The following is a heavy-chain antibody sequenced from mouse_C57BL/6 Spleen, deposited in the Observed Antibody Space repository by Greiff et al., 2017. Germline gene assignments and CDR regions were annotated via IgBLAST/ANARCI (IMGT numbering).Heavy chain of an antibody. J-gene: IGHJ4*01. V-gene: IGHV14-2*01. CDR1: GFNIKAYY. Sequence: EVTLQESGAELVKPGASVKLSCTASGFNIKAYYMHWVKQRTEQGLEWIGRIDPEDGETKYAPQFQGKATITADTSSNTASLQLSSLTSENAAVYYCVGYEGAMDYWGQGTSVTVSS. CDR2: IDPEDGET. CDR3: VGYEGAMDY. D-gene: IGHD2-2*01.